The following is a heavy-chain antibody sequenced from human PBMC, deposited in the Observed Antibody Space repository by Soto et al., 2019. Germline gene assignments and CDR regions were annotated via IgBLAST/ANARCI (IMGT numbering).Heavy chain of an antibody. J-gene: IGHJ4*02. D-gene: IGHD2-2*01. CDR1: GFTFSSYA. CDR3: ANSYCSSTSCYGFDY. Sequence: GGSLRLSCAASGFTFSSYAMSWVRQAPGKGLEWVSAISGSGGSTYYADSVKGRFTISRDNSKNTLYLQMNSLRAEDTAVYYCANSYCSSTSCYGFDYWGQGTLVTVSS. V-gene: IGHV3-23*01. CDR2: ISGSGGST.